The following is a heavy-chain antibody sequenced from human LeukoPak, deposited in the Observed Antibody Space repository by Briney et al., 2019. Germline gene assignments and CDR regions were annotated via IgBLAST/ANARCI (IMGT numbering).Heavy chain of an antibody. Sequence: SETLSLTCTVSGGSVSSNTYYWSWIRQPPGKGLEWIGYIYYSGSTNYNPSLKSRVTISVDMSKNQFSLKPNSITAADTAVYYCARESGDQYFDYWGQGTLVTVSS. CDR2: IYYSGST. J-gene: IGHJ4*02. D-gene: IGHD4-17*01. CDR3: ARESGDQYFDY. CDR1: GGSVSSNTYY. V-gene: IGHV4-61*01.